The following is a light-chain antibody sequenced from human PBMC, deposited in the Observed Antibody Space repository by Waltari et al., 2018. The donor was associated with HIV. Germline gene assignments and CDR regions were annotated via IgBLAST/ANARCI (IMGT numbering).Light chain of an antibody. Sequence: EIVMPQSPATLSVSPGDRATLSCSASQSVSSNLSWYQQKPGQAPRLLIYGASTRATGIPARFSGSGSGTEFTLTISSLQSEDFAVYHCQQYNNWPPWTFGQGTKVEIK. V-gene: IGKV3-15*01. J-gene: IGKJ1*01. CDR3: QQYNNWPPWT. CDR2: GAS. CDR1: QSVSSN.